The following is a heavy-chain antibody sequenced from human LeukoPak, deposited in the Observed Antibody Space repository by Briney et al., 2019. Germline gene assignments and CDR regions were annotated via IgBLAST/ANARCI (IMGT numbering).Heavy chain of an antibody. CDR1: GGSFSGYY. J-gene: IGHJ3*02. V-gene: IGHV4-34*01. Sequence: PSETLSLTCAVYGGSFSGYYWSWIRQPPGKGLEWIGEINHSGGTKYNPSLKSRVTISVDTSKNQFSLKLSSVTAADTAMYYCASGYCGGACQLGGVDMWGQGTMVTVSS. D-gene: IGHD2-21*02. CDR2: INHSGGT. CDR3: ASGYCGGACQLGGVDM.